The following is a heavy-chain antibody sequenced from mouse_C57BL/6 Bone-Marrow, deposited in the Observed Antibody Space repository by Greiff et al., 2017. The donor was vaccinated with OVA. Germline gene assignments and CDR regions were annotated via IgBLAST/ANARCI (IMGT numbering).Heavy chain of an antibody. CDR1: GFSLSSYG. J-gene: IGHJ4*01. Sequence: VQRVESGPGLVQPSQSLSITCTVSGFSLSSYGVHWVRQSPGKGLEWLGVIWSGGITDYNAAFISRLSISRDNSKSQVFFKMSSLHVDDTAIYYCARKENPLGTMDYWGQGTSVTVSS. CDR3: ARKENPLGTMDY. CDR2: IWSGGIT. V-gene: IGHV2-2*01.